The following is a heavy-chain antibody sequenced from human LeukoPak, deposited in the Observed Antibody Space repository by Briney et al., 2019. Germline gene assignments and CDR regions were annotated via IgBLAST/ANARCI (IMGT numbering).Heavy chain of an antibody. V-gene: IGHV4-59*08. CDR3: ASGRGYSYGYSFY. J-gene: IGHJ4*02. D-gene: IGHD5-18*01. CDR1: GGSISSYY. CDR2: IYYSGST. Sequence: SETLSLTCTVSGGSISSYYWSWIRQPPGKGLEWIGYIYYSGSTNYNPSLKSRVTISVDTSKNQFSLKLSSVTAADTAVYYCASGRGYSYGYSFYWGQGTLVTVSS.